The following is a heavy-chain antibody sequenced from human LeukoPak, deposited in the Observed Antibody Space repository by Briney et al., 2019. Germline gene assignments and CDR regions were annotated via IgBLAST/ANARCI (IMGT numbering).Heavy chain of an antibody. J-gene: IGHJ5*02. Sequence: SQTLSLTCTVSGGSISSGGYYWSWIRQHPGKGLEWIGYIYYSGSTYYNPSLKSRVTISVDTSKNQFSLKLSSVTAADTVVYYCARDSRSNNWFDPWGQGTLVTVSS. CDR1: GGSISSGGYY. V-gene: IGHV4-31*03. CDR3: ARDSRSNNWFDP. CDR2: IYYSGST.